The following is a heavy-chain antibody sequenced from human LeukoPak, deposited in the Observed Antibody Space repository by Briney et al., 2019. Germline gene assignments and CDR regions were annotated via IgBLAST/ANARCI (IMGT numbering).Heavy chain of an antibody. V-gene: IGHV3-30-3*01. CDR2: ISYDGSNK. D-gene: IGHD4-17*01. Sequence: GGSLRLSCAASGFTFSSYAMHWVRQAPDKGLEWVAVISYDGSNKYYADSVKGRFTISRDNSKNTLYLQMNSLRAEDTAVYYCARDYGDYDRGYYYYGMDVWGQGTTVTVSS. J-gene: IGHJ6*02. CDR1: GFTFSSYA. CDR3: ARDYGDYDRGYYYYGMDV.